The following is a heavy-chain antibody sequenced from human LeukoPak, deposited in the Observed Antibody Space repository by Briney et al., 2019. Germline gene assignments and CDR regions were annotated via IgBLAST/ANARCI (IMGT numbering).Heavy chain of an antibody. V-gene: IGHV1-8*01. CDR1: GYTFTSYD. D-gene: IGHD3-10*01. J-gene: IGHJ5*02. Sequence: ASVKVSCKASGYTFTSYDINWVRQATGQGLEWMGWMNPNSGNTGYAQKFQGGVTMTRNTSISTAYMELSSLRSEDTAVYYCARVRITMVRGVIEGYNWFDPWGQGTLVTVSS. CDR2: MNPNSGNT. CDR3: ARVRITMVRGVIEGYNWFDP.